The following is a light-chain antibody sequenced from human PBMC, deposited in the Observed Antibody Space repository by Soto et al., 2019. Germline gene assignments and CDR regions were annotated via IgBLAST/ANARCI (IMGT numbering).Light chain of an antibody. CDR1: QSVSSN. CDR2: GAS. V-gene: IGKV3-15*01. J-gene: IGKJ1*01. CDR3: QQYNNWQGT. Sequence: IVVTQSPATLSVSPGERATLSCRASQSVSSNLAWYQQKPGQAPRLLIYGASTRATGIPARFSGSGSGTEFTLTISSLQSEDFAVYYCQQYNNWQGTFGQGTKVDI.